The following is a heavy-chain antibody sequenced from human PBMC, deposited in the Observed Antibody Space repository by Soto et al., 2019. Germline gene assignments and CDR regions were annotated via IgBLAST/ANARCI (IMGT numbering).Heavy chain of an antibody. CDR1: GFTFSSYG. D-gene: IGHD6-13*01. CDR3: AKDSGPYSSSPSEFDY. V-gene: IGHV3-30*18. Sequence: GGSLRLSCAASGFTFSSYGMHWVRQAPGKGLEWVAVISYDGSNKYYADSVKGRFTISRDNSKNTLYLQMNSLRAEDTAVYYCAKDSGPYSSSPSEFDYWGQGTLVTVSS. J-gene: IGHJ4*02. CDR2: ISYDGSNK.